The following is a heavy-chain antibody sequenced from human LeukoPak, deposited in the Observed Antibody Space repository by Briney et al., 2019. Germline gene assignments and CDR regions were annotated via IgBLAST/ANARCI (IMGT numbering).Heavy chain of an antibody. CDR1: GLTFSSYW. J-gene: IGHJ1*01. V-gene: IGHV3-74*01. Sequence: GGSLRLSCAASGLTFSSYWMHWVRQAPGKGLVWVSRIHSDGSSTSYADSVKGRFTTSRDNAKNTLYLRMNSLRAEDTAVYYCARDSAGYCSSTSCYGEYFQHWGQGTLVTVSS. CDR2: IHSDGSST. D-gene: IGHD2-2*01. CDR3: ARDSAGYCSSTSCYGEYFQH.